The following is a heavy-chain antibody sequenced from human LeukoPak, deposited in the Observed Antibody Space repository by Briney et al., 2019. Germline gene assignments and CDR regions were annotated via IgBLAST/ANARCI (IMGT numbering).Heavy chain of an antibody. V-gene: IGHV3-23*01. Sequence: GGSLRLSCAAPGFTLSSYNMNWGRQAPGKGLEGVSGISPSGDITYYADSVKGRFTISRDNSKNTLYLEVISLTAEDTAVYYCAKDDAWLRFGEWSQGTLVTVSS. D-gene: IGHD3-10*01. CDR3: AKDDAWLRFGE. CDR1: GFTLSSYN. CDR2: ISPSGDIT. J-gene: IGHJ4*02.